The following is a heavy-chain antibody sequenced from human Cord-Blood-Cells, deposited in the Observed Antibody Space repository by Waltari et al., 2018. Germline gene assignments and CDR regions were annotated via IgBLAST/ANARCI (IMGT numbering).Heavy chain of an antibody. J-gene: IGHJ4*02. CDR3: ARHVLWYGSGSYYFDY. Sequence: QLQLQESGPGLVKPSETLSLTCTVYGGSIRSSSYYWGWIRHPPGKGLEWIGSIYYSGSTYYNPSLKSRVTISVDTSKNQFSLKLSSVTAADTAVYYCARHVLWYGSGSYYFDYWGQGTLVTVSS. V-gene: IGHV4-39*01. CDR2: IYYSGST. D-gene: IGHD3-10*01. CDR1: GGSIRSSSYY.